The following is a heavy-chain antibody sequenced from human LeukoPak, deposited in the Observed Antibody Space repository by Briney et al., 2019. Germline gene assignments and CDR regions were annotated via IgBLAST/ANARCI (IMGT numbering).Heavy chain of an antibody. J-gene: IGHJ6*03. CDR2: IYTSGST. CDR3: ARATSSYFYYMDV. Sequence: SETLSLTCTVSGGSISSYYWSWFRQPAEKGLEWIGRIYTSGSTYYNPSLKSRVTISADTSKNQFSLNVSSVTAADTAVYYCARATSSYFYYMDVWGKGTTVTISS. V-gene: IGHV4-4*07. D-gene: IGHD5-12*01. CDR1: GGSISSYY.